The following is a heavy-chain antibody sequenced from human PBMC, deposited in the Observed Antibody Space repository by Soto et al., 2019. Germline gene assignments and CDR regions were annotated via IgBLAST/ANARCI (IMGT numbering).Heavy chain of an antibody. D-gene: IGHD2-8*01. CDR3: ARGDSTDCSNGVCSFFYNHDMDV. V-gene: IGHV1-2*04. CDR1: GYSFTDYH. CDR2: INPKSGGT. J-gene: IGHJ6*02. Sequence: ASVKVSCRASGYSFTDYHIHWVRQAPGQGLEWLGRINPKSGGTSTAQKFQGWVTMTTDTSISTASMELTRLTSDDTAIYYCARGDSTDCSNGVCSFFYNHDMDVWGQGTTVTVSS.